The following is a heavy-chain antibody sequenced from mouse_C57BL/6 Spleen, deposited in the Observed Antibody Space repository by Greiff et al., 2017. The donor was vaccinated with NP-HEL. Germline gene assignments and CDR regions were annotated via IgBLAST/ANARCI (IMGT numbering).Heavy chain of an antibody. D-gene: IGHD1-1*01. CDR1: GYTFTDYY. Sequence: EVQLQQSGPVLVKPGASVKMSCKASGYTFTDYYMNWVKQSHGKSLEWIGVINPYNGGTSYNQKFKGKATLTVDKSSSTAYMELNSLTSEDSAVYYCARKGLLGPYFDYWGQGTTLTVSS. V-gene: IGHV1-19*01. J-gene: IGHJ2*01. CDR2: INPYNGGT. CDR3: ARKGLLGPYFDY.